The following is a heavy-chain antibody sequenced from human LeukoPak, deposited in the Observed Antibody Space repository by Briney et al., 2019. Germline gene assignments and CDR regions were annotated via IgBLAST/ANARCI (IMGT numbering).Heavy chain of an antibody. CDR1: GYTFTSYG. V-gene: IGHV1-18*01. CDR3: ARGGSTIFGVVTANWFDP. J-gene: IGHJ5*02. CDR2: ISAYNGNT. Sequence: ASVKVSCKASGYTFTSYGISWVRQAPGQGLEWMEWISAYNGNTNYAQKLQGRVTMTTDTSTSTAYMELRSLRSDDTAVYYCARGGSTIFGVVTANWFDPWGQGTLVTVSS. D-gene: IGHD3-3*01.